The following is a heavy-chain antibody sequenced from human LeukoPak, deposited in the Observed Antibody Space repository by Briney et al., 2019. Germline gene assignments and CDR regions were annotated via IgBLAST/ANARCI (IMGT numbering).Heavy chain of an antibody. D-gene: IGHD3-10*01. CDR1: GYSFTSYW. CDR3: ARSTMVRGVISLFDY. V-gene: IGHV5-51*01. CDR2: IYPGDSDT. J-gene: IGHJ4*02. Sequence: GESLKISCKASGYSFTSYWIGWVRQMPGKGLEWMGIIYPGDSDTRYSPSFQGQVTISADKSISTAYLQWSSLKASDTAMYYCARSTMVRGVISLFDYWGQGTLVTVSS.